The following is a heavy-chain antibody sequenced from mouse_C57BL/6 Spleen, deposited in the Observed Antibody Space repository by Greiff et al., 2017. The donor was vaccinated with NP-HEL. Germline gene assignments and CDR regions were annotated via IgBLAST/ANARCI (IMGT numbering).Heavy chain of an antibody. Sequence: EVKLMESGGGLVKPGGSLKLSCAASGFTFSDYGMHWVRQAPEKGLAWVAYISRGSSTIYYADTMKGRFTITKDNATNTLFLQMTTLMSEVSAMYYCARGDLTGVYFDYWGKGTTLTVSS. CDR2: ISRGSSTI. D-gene: IGHD4-1*01. CDR1: GFTFSDYG. J-gene: IGHJ2*01. CDR3: ARGDLTGVYFDY. V-gene: IGHV5-17*01.